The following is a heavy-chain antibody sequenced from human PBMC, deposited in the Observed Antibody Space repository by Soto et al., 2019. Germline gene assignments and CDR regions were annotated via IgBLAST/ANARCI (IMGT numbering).Heavy chain of an antibody. CDR1: GFTFSSSG. CDR2: TSFDGSSG. V-gene: IGHV3-30*18. Sequence: QAQLVESGGGVVQPGRSRSLSCAASGFTFSSSGMHWVRQAPGKGLEWVAVTSFDGSSGYYADSVRGRFTISRDNSNNTLYLQMNSLRAEDTAVYYCAKSPPAVAGYFDYWGQGTLVTVSS. CDR3: AKSPPAVAGYFDY. D-gene: IGHD6-19*01. J-gene: IGHJ4*02.